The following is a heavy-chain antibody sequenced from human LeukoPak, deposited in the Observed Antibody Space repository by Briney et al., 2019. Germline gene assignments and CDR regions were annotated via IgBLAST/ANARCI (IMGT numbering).Heavy chain of an antibody. CDR2: NYISGST. Sequence: PSETLCLTCTASGASINSHYWSWIRQPAGKGLEWIGRNYISGSTNYNSSLQSRVTMSVDTSKNQFSLKLTSVTAADTAVYYCARALNPLPGTYYFDYWGQGTLVTVSS. J-gene: IGHJ4*02. CDR1: GASINSHY. V-gene: IGHV4-4*07. CDR3: ARALNPLPGTYYFDY.